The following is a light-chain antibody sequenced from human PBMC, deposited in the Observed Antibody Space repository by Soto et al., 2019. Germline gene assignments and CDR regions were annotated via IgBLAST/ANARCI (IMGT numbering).Light chain of an antibody. CDR1: QSISSW. CDR3: QQYNRYPWT. V-gene: IGKV1-5*03. J-gene: IGKJ1*01. Sequence: DIQMTQSPSTLPASVGDRVTITCRASQSISSWLAWYQQKPGKAPKLLIYKASSLESGVPSRFSGSRSGTEFTLTISSLQPDDFATYFCQQYNRYPWTVGQGTKV. CDR2: KAS.